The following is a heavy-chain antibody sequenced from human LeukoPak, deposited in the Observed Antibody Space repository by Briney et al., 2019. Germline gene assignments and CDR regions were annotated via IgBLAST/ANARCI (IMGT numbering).Heavy chain of an antibody. CDR2: ISSSSSYI. D-gene: IGHD6-13*01. V-gene: IGHV3-21*01. CDR1: GFTFSSYS. CDR3: ARDDLAAAGTYYYYYYMDV. Sequence: PGGSLRLSCAASGFTFSSYSRNWVRQAPGKGLEGVSSISSSSSYIYYADSGKGRFTISRDNAKNSLYLQMNSLRAEDTAVYYCARDDLAAAGTYYYYYYMDVWGKGTTVTVSS. J-gene: IGHJ6*03.